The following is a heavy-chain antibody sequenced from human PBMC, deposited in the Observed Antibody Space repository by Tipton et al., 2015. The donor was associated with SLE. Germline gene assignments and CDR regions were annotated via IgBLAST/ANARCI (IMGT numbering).Heavy chain of an antibody. V-gene: IGHV4-59*01. J-gene: IGHJ4*02. CDR3: ARGVRGSHFDY. CDR2: IYYSGGT. CDR1: GGSISTYY. Sequence: TLSLTCTVSGGSISTYYWSWNRQPTGRGLEWIGYIYYSGGTNYHPSLKSRVTISVDTSKNQFTLKLNSVTAADTAVYYCARGVRGSHFDYWGQGTLVTVSS. D-gene: IGHD3-16*01.